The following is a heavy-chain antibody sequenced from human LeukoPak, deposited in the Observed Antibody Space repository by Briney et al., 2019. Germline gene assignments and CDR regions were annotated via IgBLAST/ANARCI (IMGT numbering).Heavy chain of an antibody. V-gene: IGHV4-34*01. D-gene: IGHD3-22*01. J-gene: IGHJ3*02. Sequence: SETLSLTCAVYGGSFSGYYWSWIRQPPGKGLEWIGEINHSGSTNYNPSLKSRVTISVDTSKNQFSLKLSSVTAADTAVYYCARGPENYYDSSGSYRGDRFDIWGQGTVVTVSS. CDR2: INHSGST. CDR1: GGSFSGYY. CDR3: ARGPENYYDSSGSYRGDRFDI.